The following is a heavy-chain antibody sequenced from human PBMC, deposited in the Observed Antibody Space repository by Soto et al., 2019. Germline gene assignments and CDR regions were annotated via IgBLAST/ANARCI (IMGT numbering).Heavy chain of an antibody. D-gene: IGHD3-3*01. CDR2: IYYSGST. J-gene: IGHJ6*02. V-gene: IGHV4-31*03. CDR3: ARGPLTFGVVIGTGYYYGMDV. CDR1: GGSISSGGYY. Sequence: SETLSLTCTVSGGSISSGGYYWSWIRQHPGKGLEWIGYIYYSGSTYYNPSLKSRVTISVDTSKNQFSLKLSSVTAADTAVYYCARGPLTFGVVIGTGYYYGMDVWGQGTTVTVSS.